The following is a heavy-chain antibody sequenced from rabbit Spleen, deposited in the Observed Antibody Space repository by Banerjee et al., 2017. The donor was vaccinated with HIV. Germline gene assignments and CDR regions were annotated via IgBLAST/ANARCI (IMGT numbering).Heavy chain of an antibody. V-gene: IGHV1S40*01. CDR1: GFDFSAYTF. J-gene: IGHJ4*01. D-gene: IGHD1-1*01. CDR2: IDSGSRDFT. Sequence: LVEYGGDLVQPGASLTLTCTASGFDFSAYTFMCWVRQAPGKGLEWIACIDSGSRDFTYYASWARGRFTISKTSSTTVTLQMTSLSAADTATYFCARDLVAVIGWNFSLWGPGTLVTVS. CDR3: ARDLVAVIGWNFSL.